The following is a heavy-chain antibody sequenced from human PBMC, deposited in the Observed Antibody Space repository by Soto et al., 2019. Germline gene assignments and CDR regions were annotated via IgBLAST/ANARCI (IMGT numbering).Heavy chain of an antibody. J-gene: IGHJ6*02. D-gene: IGHD3-10*01. CDR1: GFSFSSYG. Sequence: PGGSLRLSCAASGFSFSSYGMHWVRQAPGKGLEWVAVISYDGSNKYYADSVKGRFTISSDNSKNTLYLQMNSLRAEDTAVYYCAKDLYDSGTYTYFCGMDVWGQGTTVTVSS. V-gene: IGHV3-30*18. CDR2: ISYDGSNK. CDR3: AKDLYDSGTYTYFCGMDV.